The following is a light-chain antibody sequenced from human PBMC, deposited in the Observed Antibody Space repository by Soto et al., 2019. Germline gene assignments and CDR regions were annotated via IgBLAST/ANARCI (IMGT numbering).Light chain of an antibody. J-gene: IGLJ2*01. Sequence: QSVLTQPPSASGTPGQRVTISFSGSSSNIETNTVDWYQHLPGTAPKVLIFINNQRPSGVPDRFSGSKSGTSASLAISGLQSEDEADYYCAVWDDSLSGMVFGGGTKLTVL. CDR2: INN. CDR1: SSNIETNT. V-gene: IGLV1-44*01. CDR3: AVWDDSLSGMV.